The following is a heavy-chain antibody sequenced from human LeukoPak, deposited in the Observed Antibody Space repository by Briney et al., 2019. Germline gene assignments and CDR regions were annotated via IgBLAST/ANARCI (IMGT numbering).Heavy chain of an antibody. D-gene: IGHD6-13*01. CDR3: ARADYSSSWSHYYYYMDV. CDR1: GYSISSGYY. J-gene: IGHJ6*03. CDR2: IYHSGST. Sequence: PSETLSLTCTVSGYSISSGYYWDWIRQPPGKGLEWIGGIYHSGSTYYNPSLKSRVTISVDTSKNHLSLKLSSVTAADTALYFCARADYSSSWSHYYYYMDVWGTGTTVTVSS. V-gene: IGHV4-38-2*02.